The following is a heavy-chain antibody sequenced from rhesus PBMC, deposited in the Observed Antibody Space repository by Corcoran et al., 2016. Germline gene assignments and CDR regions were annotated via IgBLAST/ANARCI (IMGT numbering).Heavy chain of an antibody. CDR1: GYSISSGYG. D-gene: IGHD6-25*01. CDR2: ISYSGST. CDR3: ARVPYSGSFWYFDL. Sequence: QLQLQESGPGLVKPSETLSLTCAVSGYSISSGYGWSWIRQPPGKGLEWIGYISYSGSTSYNPSLKSPVTISRDTSKNQFSLKLSSVTAADTAVYYCARVPYSGSFWYFDLWGPGTPITISS. V-gene: IGHV4-122*02. J-gene: IGHJ2*01.